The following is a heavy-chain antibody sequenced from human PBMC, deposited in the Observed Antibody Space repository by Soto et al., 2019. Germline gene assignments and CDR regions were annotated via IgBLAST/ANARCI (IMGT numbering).Heavy chain of an antibody. CDR1: GGYISGGYYS. CDR2: IYNSGST. D-gene: IGHD3-3*01. J-gene: IGHJ3*01. V-gene: IGHV4-30-2*01. Sequence: SETLSLTCAVSGGYISGGYYSWIWIRQPPGKGLEWIGFIYNSGSTYYNSSLKSRVTISVDRSKNHFFLNLTSVTAADTAVYYCATYRKFFQLCGQGTKVAVSS. CDR3: ATYRKFFQL.